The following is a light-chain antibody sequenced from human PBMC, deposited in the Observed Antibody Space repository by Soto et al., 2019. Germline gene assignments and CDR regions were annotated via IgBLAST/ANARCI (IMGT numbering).Light chain of an antibody. CDR2: DAS. CDR1: QSVSSY. Sequence: SQSVSSYLAWYQQKPGQAPRLLIYDASNRATGIQARFSGSGSGTDLTLTISSLEPEDFAVYYCQQRSNWPPITFGQGTRREMK. J-gene: IGKJ5*01. V-gene: IGKV3-11*01. CDR3: QQRSNWPPIT.